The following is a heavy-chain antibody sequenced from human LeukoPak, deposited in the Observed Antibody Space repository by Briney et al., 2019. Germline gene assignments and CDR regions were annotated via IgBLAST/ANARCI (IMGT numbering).Heavy chain of an antibody. Sequence: SGTLSLTCAVSGGSISSSNWWSWVRQPPGKGLEWIGRIYTSGSTNYNPSLKSRVTISVDTSKNQFSLKLSSVTAADTAVYYCARDDFWSGYYGIWGQGTMVTVSS. CDR1: GGSISSSNW. CDR3: ARDDFWSGYYGI. CDR2: IYTSGST. D-gene: IGHD3-3*01. V-gene: IGHV4-4*02. J-gene: IGHJ3*02.